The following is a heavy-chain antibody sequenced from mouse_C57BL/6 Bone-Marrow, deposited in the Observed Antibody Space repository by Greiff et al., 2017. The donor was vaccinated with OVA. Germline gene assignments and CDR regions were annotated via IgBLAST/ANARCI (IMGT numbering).Heavy chain of an antibody. Sequence: EVQRVESGGDLVKPGGSLKLSCAASGFTFSSYGMSWVRQTPDKRLEWVATISSGGSYTYYPDSVKGRFTISRDNAKNTLYLQMSSLKSEDTAMYDCARDLYSNEHGGWFAYWGQGTLVTVSA. CDR1: GFTFSSYG. CDR3: ARDLYSNEHGGWFAY. D-gene: IGHD2-5*01. CDR2: ISSGGSYT. V-gene: IGHV5-6*01. J-gene: IGHJ3*01.